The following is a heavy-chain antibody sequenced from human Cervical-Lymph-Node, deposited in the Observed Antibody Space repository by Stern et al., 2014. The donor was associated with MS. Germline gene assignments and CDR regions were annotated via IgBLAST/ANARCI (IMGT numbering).Heavy chain of an antibody. D-gene: IGHD3-16*01. J-gene: IGHJ2*01. CDR1: GYSFTNYW. Sequence: QLVQSGAEVKKPGESLKISCKGSGYSFTNYWIVWVRQVPGKGLEWMGVIYPGDSDAEYSPSFQGHVTISADKSISTAYLQWSSLKASDTAMYYCARRRGDWYFDLWGRGTLVTVSS. CDR3: ARRRGDWYFDL. CDR2: IYPGDSDA. V-gene: IGHV5-51*03.